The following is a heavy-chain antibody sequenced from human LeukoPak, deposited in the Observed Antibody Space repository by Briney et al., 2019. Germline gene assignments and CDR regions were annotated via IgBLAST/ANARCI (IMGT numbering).Heavy chain of an antibody. D-gene: IGHD2-2*01. J-gene: IGHJ4*02. CDR1: GGSFSGYY. V-gene: IGHV4-34*01. CDR2: INHSGST. Sequence: SETLSLTCAVYGGSFSGYYWSWIRQPPGKGLEWIGEINHSGSTNYNPSLKSRVTITVDTSKNQFSLRLSSVTAADTAVYYCASLGYCSSTSCYDYWGQGTLVTVSS. CDR3: ASLGYCSSTSCYDY.